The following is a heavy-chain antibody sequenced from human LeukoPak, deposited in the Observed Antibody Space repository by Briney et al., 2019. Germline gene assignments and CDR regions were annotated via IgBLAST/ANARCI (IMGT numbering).Heavy chain of an antibody. CDR1: GYTFMSYG. D-gene: IGHD1-1*01. Sequence: GASVKVSCKASGYTFMSYGLHWLRQAPGQGLERMGWSSVYNGNTEYAQKFQGRVTMTTDTTTSTAYMELRTLISDDTAVYYCAKGRRVDADDHFDYWGQGTLVTVSS. CDR3: AKGRRVDADDHFDY. V-gene: IGHV1-18*01. CDR2: SSVYNGNT. J-gene: IGHJ4*02.